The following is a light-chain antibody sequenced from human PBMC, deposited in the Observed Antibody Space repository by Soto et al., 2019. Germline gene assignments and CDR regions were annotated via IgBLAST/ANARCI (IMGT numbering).Light chain of an antibody. J-gene: IGKJ2*01. CDR3: QQYGSSPAYT. Sequence: EIVLTQSPGTLSLSPGERATLSCRSSQSVSSSYLACYQQKPGKSPRLLIYGASSRATGIPDRFSGSGSGTDFTLTISRLEPEDFAAYDCQQYGSSPAYTFGQGTKMEIK. CDR2: GAS. CDR1: QSVSSSY. V-gene: IGKV3-20*01.